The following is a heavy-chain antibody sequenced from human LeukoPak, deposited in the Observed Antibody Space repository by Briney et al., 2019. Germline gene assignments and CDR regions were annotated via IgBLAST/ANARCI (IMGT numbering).Heavy chain of an antibody. V-gene: IGHV4-4*07. J-gene: IGHJ4*02. CDR1: GGSISSYY. CDR3: ARSHPPTELRYFDWLFDY. Sequence: SETLSLTCTVSGGSISSYYWSWIRQPAGKGLEWIGRIYTSGSTNYNPSLKSRVTMSVDTSKNQFSLKLSSVTAADTAVYYCARSHPPTELRYFDWLFDYWGQGTLVTVSS. D-gene: IGHD3-9*01. CDR2: IYTSGST.